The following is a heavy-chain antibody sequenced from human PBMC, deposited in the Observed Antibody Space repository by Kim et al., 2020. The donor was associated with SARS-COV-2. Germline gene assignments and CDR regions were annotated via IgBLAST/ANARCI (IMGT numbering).Heavy chain of an antibody. Sequence: PSLKSRVTISVDTAKNQLSLRLTSVTAADTAMYYCARVREWGVIVTSYFDYWGQGTLVTVSS. D-gene: IGHD3-16*02. V-gene: IGHV4-30-2*04. CDR3: ARVREWGVIVTSYFDY. J-gene: IGHJ4*02.